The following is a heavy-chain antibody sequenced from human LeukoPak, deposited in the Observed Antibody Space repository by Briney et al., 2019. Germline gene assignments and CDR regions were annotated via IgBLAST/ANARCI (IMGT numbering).Heavy chain of an antibody. Sequence: ASVKVSCKASGYTFTSYYMHWVRQAPGQGLEWMGIINPSGGSTSYAQKFQGRVTMTRDTSTSTVYMELSSLRSEDTAVYYCARDRRGRAYCGGDCYYAFDVWGQGTMVTVSS. CDR1: GYTFTSYY. CDR2: INPSGGST. CDR3: ARDRRGRAYCGGDCYYAFDV. V-gene: IGHV1-46*01. D-gene: IGHD2-21*01. J-gene: IGHJ3*01.